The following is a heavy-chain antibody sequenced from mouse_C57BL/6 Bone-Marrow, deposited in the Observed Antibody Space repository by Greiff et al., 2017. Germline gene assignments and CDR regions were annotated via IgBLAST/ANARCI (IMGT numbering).Heavy chain of an antibody. CDR3: ARTGTLIYFDY. D-gene: IGHD4-1*01. CDR2: ISSGSSTI. CDR1: GFTFSDYG. V-gene: IGHV5-17*01. Sequence: EVMLVESGGGLVKPGGSLKLSCAASGFTFSDYGMHWVRQAPEKGLEWVAYISSGSSTIYYADTVKGRFTISRDNAKNTLFLQMTRLRSEDTAMYYCARTGTLIYFDYWGQGTTLTVSS. J-gene: IGHJ2*01.